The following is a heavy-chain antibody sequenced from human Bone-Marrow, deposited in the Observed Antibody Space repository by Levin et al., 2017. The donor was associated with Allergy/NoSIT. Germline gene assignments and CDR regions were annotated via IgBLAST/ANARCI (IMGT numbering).Heavy chain of an antibody. V-gene: IGHV3-23*01. CDR1: GFPFSSYA. Sequence: GALKISCAASGFPFSSYAMSWVRPAPGKGLEWVSAITGGGGSTYYADSVKGRFTISRDNSKNTLYLQVNSLRAEDTAVYYCATDYSKKTYYFDYWGQGTLVTVSS. CDR2: ITGGGGST. J-gene: IGHJ4*02. D-gene: IGHD4-11*01. CDR3: ATDYSKKTYYFDY.